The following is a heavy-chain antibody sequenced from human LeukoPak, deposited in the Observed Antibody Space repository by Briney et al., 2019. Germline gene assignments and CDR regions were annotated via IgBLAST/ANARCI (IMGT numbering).Heavy chain of an antibody. Sequence: GGSLRLSCAASGFTFSSYAMSWVRQAPGKGLEWVSAISGSGGSTYYADSVKGRFTISRDNTKNTVYLQMNSLRVEDTAMYYCARSFYGDYAENWGQGTLVTVSS. CDR2: ISGSGGST. CDR1: GFTFSSYA. V-gene: IGHV3-23*01. CDR3: ARSFYGDYAEN. J-gene: IGHJ4*02. D-gene: IGHD4-17*01.